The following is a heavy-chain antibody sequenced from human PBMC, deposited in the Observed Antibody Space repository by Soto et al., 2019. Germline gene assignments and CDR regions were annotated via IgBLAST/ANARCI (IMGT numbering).Heavy chain of an antibody. CDR2: IGAYNGNT. V-gene: IGHV1-18*01. CDR3: ARETPPYYYDSSGYPLMDV. D-gene: IGHD3-22*01. Sequence: ASVKVSCKASGYTFTSYGLSWVRQATGQGLGGMGWIGAYNGNTNYAQKLQGRVTMTTDTSTSTAYMELRSLRSDDTAVYYCARETPPYYYDSSGYPLMDVWGQGTTVTVSS. CDR1: GYTFTSYG. J-gene: IGHJ6*02.